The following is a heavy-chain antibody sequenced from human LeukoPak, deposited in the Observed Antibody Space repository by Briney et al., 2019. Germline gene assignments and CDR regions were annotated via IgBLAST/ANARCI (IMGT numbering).Heavy chain of an antibody. Sequence: GGSLRLSCAASGFTFSNYAMSWVRQAPGKGLEWVSAISGSGGSTYYADSVKGRFTISRDNSKNTLYLQMNSLRAEDTAVYYCAKSQGLLGAPHFDYWGQGTLVTVSS. V-gene: IGHV3-23*01. CDR2: ISGSGGST. D-gene: IGHD3-10*01. CDR3: AKSQGLLGAPHFDY. CDR1: GFTFSNYA. J-gene: IGHJ4*02.